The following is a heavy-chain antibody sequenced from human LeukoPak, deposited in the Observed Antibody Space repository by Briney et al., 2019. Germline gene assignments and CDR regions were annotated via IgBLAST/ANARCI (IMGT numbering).Heavy chain of an antibody. CDR2: IYYSGST. Sequence: SETLSLTCTVSGVSISSSSYYWGWIRQPPGKGLEWIGSIYYSGSTYYNPSLKSRVTISVDTSKNQFSLKLSSVTAADTAVYYCASDNSSSAPPHAFDIWGQGTMVTVSS. V-gene: IGHV4-39*07. CDR3: ASDNSSSAPPHAFDI. D-gene: IGHD6-6*01. J-gene: IGHJ3*02. CDR1: GVSISSSSYY.